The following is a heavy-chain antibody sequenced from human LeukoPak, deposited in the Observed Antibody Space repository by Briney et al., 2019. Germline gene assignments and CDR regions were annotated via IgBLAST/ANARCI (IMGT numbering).Heavy chain of an antibody. CDR3: ARDQKVGATPYFGMDV. CDR2: IIPMLGTV. V-gene: IGHV1-69*04. J-gene: IGHJ6*02. CDR1: GGTFSSYA. D-gene: IGHD1-26*01. Sequence: GSSVKVSCKVFGGTFSSYAINWVRQAPGQGLEWMGRIIPMLGTVTYAQKFQGRVTIIADKFTSTAYMELSSLRSEDTAVYFCARDQKVGATPYFGMDVWGQGTTVTVSS.